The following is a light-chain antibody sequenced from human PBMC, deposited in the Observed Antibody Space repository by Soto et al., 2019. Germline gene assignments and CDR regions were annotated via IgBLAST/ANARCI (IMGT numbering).Light chain of an antibody. CDR3: QQYGVYYPRT. CDR1: QIMGDY. Sequence: DIQMTQSPSTLSASVGDKVTITCRASQIMGDYLAWYQQKPGKAPVLLIYRAYTLESGVPSRFSGSGSATEFTLTISSLQPDDFATYYCQQYGVYYPRTFGGGTKVEI. J-gene: IGKJ4*01. V-gene: IGKV1-5*03. CDR2: RAY.